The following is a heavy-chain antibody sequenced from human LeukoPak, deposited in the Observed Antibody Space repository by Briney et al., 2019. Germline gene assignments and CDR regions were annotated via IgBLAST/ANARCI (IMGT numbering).Heavy chain of an antibody. D-gene: IGHD6-19*01. CDR1: GVTFSSNY. V-gene: IGHV3-53*01. CDR2: IYSGGGT. Sequence: PGGSLRLSCAASGVTFSSNYMSWVRQAPGKGVEWVSVIYSGGGTYYTDTVKGRFTISREKSKNTRYHERKRLEAEDTAVYYCARGIDYSSGWYQYYFDYWGQGTLVTVSS. J-gene: IGHJ4*02. CDR3: ARGIDYSSGWYQYYFDY.